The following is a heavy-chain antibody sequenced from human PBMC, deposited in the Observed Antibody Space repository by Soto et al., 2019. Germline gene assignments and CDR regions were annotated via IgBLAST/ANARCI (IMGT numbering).Heavy chain of an antibody. CDR3: AKVRAKHYYYGMDV. Sequence: GGSLRLSCAASGFTFSSYSMNWVRQAPGKGLEWVSDISSSSSSTYYADSVKGRFTISRDNAKNTLYLQMNSLRAEDTAVYYCAKVRAKHYYYGMDVWGQGTTVTVSS. J-gene: IGHJ6*02. CDR1: GFTFSSYS. CDR2: ISSSSSST. V-gene: IGHV3-23*01.